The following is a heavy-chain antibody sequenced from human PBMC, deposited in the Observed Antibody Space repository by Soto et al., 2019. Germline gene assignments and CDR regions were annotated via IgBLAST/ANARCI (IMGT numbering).Heavy chain of an antibody. V-gene: IGHV1-46*01. J-gene: IGHJ2*01. CDR3: ARDLSSYSSGWYDL. D-gene: IGHD6-19*01. CDR2: INPSGGRT. Sequence: GASVKVSCKASGHTFTNYYMHWVRQAPGQGLEWMGIINPSGGRTNYAQKFQGRVTMTRDTSTSTVSLELSSLRSEDTAVYYCARDLSSYSSGWYDLWGRGTLVTVSS. CDR1: GHTFTNYY.